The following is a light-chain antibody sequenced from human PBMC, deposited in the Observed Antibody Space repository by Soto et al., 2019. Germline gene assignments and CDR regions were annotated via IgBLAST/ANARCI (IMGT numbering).Light chain of an antibody. V-gene: IGLV2-18*02. CDR2: EVT. CDR1: SSDVGSYNR. CDR3: TSYTSSRTLV. Sequence: QSALTQPPSVSGSPGQSVTISCTGTSSDVGSYNRVSWYQQPPGTAPKLMIYEVTNRPSGVPNRFSASKSGNTASLTISGLQVKDGADYYCTSYTSSRTLVFGGGTKLTVL. J-gene: IGLJ3*02.